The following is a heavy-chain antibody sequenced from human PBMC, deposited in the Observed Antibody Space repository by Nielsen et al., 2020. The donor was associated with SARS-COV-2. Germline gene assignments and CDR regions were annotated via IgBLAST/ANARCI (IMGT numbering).Heavy chain of an antibody. D-gene: IGHD6-13*01. V-gene: IGHV1-3*01. J-gene: IGHJ4*02. Sequence: GRVTITRDTSASTAYMELSSLRSEDTAVYYCARNSDGSSWFYDYWGQGTLVTVSS. CDR3: ARNSDGSSWFYDY.